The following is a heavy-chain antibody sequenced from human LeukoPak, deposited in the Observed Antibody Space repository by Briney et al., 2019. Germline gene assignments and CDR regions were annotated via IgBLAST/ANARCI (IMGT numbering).Heavy chain of an antibody. CDR1: GYTFSGFY. Sequence: ASVKVSCKASGYTFSGFYMHWVRQATGQGLEWMGWMNPNSGNTGYAQKFQGRVTITRNTSISTAYMELSSLRSEDTAVYYCARDKVGAFDYWGQGTLVTVSS. J-gene: IGHJ4*02. D-gene: IGHD1-26*01. CDR2: MNPNSGNT. V-gene: IGHV1-8*03. CDR3: ARDKVGAFDY.